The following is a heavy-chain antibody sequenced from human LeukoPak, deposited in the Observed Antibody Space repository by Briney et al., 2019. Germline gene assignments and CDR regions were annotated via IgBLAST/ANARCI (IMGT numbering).Heavy chain of an antibody. CDR1: EFTFSSYG. V-gene: IGHV3-23*01. D-gene: IGHD6-13*01. CDR3: ATLGTRTAAAATAY. Sequence: GGSLRLSCAASEFTFSSYGMSWVRQAPGKGLEWVSDISGSGAFTYYADSVKGRFTISRDNSRNTQYLQMNSLRAEDTAVYYCATLGTRTAAAATAYWGQGTLVTVSS. J-gene: IGHJ4*02. CDR2: ISGSGAFT.